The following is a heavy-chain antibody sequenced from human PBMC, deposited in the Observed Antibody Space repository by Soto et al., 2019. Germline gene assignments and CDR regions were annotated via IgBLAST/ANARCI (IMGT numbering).Heavy chain of an antibody. CDR2: IYNVGDT. D-gene: IGHD4-4*01. J-gene: IGHJ4*02. CDR1: GFTVSSNY. CDR3: AINRNSCFDF. Sequence: GSLRLSCAASGFTVSSNYMSWVRQAPGKGLDWVSVIYNVGDTYYADSVKGRFTISRDNSKNTLYLQMSNLRAEDTAVYYCAINRNSCFDFWGQGTLVTVSS. V-gene: IGHV3-66*01.